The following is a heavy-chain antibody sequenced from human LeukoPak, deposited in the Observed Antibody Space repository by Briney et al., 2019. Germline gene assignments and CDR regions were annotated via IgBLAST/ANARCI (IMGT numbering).Heavy chain of an antibody. CDR3: ARASGVSAAGSPYYFDY. Sequence: WVRQAPGQGLELMGWISPYSGNTNYAQKLQGRVTMTTDTSTSTAYMELRSLRSDDTAVYYCARASGVSAAGSPYYFDYWGQGTLVTVSS. V-gene: IGHV1-18*01. CDR2: ISPYSGNT. J-gene: IGHJ4*02. D-gene: IGHD6-13*01.